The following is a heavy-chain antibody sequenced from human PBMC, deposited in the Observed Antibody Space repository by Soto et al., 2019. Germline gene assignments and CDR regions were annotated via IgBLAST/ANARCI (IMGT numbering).Heavy chain of an antibody. V-gene: IGHV3-23*01. Sequence: GGSLRLSCAASGFTFSSYAMSWVRQAPGKGLEWVSAISGSGGSTYYADSVKGRFTISRDNSKNTLYLQMNSLRAEDTAVYYCAKTLEVATILGFGLDYWGQGTLVTVSS. CDR2: ISGSGGST. CDR1: GFTFSSYA. D-gene: IGHD5-12*01. J-gene: IGHJ4*02. CDR3: AKTLEVATILGFGLDY.